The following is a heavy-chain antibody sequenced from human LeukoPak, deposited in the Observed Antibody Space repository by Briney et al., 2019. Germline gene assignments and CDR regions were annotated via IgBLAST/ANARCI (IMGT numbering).Heavy chain of an antibody. CDR2: IRYDGSNK. CDR3: ATLPSIAAAVIY. CDR1: GYTFSSYG. V-gene: IGHV3-30*02. J-gene: IGHJ4*02. Sequence: PGGSLRLSCAASGYTFSSYGMHWVRQAPGKGLEWVAFIRYDGSNKYYADSVKGRFTISRDNSKNTLYLQMNSLRAEDTAVYYCATLPSIAAAVIYWGQGTLVTVSS. D-gene: IGHD6-13*01.